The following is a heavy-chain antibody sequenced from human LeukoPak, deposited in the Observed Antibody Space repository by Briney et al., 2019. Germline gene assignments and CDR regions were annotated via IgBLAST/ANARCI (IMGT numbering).Heavy chain of an antibody. V-gene: IGHV3-21*01. CDR1: GFTFSSYS. CDR2: ISSSSSYI. J-gene: IGHJ4*02. Sequence: KTGGSLRLSCAASGFTFSSYSMNWVRQAPGKGLEWVSSISSSSSYIYYADSVKGRFTISRDNSKNTLYLQMNSLRAEDTAVYYCARDLNYGDYLDYWGQGTLVTVSS. D-gene: IGHD4-17*01. CDR3: ARDLNYGDYLDY.